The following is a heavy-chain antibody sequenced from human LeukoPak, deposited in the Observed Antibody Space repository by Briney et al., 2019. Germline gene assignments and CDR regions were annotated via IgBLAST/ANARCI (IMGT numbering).Heavy chain of an antibody. CDR2: IYSGGST. J-gene: IGHJ5*02. D-gene: IGHD6-13*01. CDR3: ASHISSWYGFDR. Sequence: PGGSLRLSCAASGFTVSSNHMSWVRQAPGKGLEWVSVIYSGGSTYYADSVKGRFTISRDNSKNTLYLQMNSLRAEDTAVYYCASHISSWYGFDRWGQGTLVTVSS. CDR1: GFTVSSNH. V-gene: IGHV3-53*01.